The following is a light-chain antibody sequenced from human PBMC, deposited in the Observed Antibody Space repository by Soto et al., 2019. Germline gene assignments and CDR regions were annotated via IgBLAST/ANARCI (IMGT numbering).Light chain of an antibody. CDR3: QQYNNWPPSVTYT. CDR2: GAS. CDR1: QTVTTN. V-gene: IGKV3-15*01. J-gene: IGKJ2*01. Sequence: ETVMTQSPATLSVSPGERVTLSCRASQTVTTNLAWYQQKSGQAPRLLIYGASTRATGIPARFSGSGSGTEFTLTISNLQSEDSALHYCQQYNNWPPSVTYTFGQGTKLEIK.